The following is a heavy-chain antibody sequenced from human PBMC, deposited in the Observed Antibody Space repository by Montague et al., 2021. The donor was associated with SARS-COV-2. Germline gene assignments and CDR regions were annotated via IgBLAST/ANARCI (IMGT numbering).Heavy chain of an antibody. J-gene: IGHJ5*02. CDR2: INHSGST. CDR3: ARGPRITMIVVVITDIWFDP. D-gene: IGHD3-22*01. Sequence: SETLSLTCAVYGGSFSGYYWSWIRQPPGKGLEWIGEINHSGSTNYDPSLKSRVTISVDTSKNQFSLTLSSVTAADTAVYYCARGPRITMIVVVITDIWFDPWGQGTLVTVSS. CDR1: GGSFSGYY. V-gene: IGHV4-34*01.